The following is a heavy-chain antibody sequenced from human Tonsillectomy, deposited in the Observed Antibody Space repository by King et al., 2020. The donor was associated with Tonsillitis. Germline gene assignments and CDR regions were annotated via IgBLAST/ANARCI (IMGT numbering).Heavy chain of an antibody. CDR1: GFTFSNYG. Sequence: VQLVESGGGVVQPGRSLRLSCAASGFTFSNYGVHWVRQAPGRALEWVALISYDGSDKYYADSVKGRFTISRDNSKNTLYLQVSSLRAEDTAVYYCTRGYGGNSAGFDCWGQGTLVTVSS. V-gene: IGHV3-30*03. D-gene: IGHD4-23*01. J-gene: IGHJ4*02. CDR3: TRGYGGNSAGFDC. CDR2: ISYDGSDK.